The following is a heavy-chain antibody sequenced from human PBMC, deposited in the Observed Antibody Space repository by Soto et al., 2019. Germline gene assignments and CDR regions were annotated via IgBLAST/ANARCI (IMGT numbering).Heavy chain of an antibody. CDR3: ARERPDGARLDP. D-gene: IGHD6-6*01. J-gene: IGHJ5*02. V-gene: IGHV4-30-4*01. CDR2: IYYSGST. CDR1: DGSVSSGNYY. Sequence: SETLSLTCTVSDGSVSSGNYYWSWIRQPPGKGLEWIGYIYYSGSTYYNPSLKSRVTISVDTSKNQFSLKLSSVTAADTAVYYCARERPDGARLDPWGQGTLVTVSS.